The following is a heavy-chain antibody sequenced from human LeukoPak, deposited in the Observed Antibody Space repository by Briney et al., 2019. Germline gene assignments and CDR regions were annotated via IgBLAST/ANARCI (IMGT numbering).Heavy chain of an antibody. Sequence: GGSLRLSCAASGFTFSSYWMSWVRQAPGKGLEWVANIKQDGSEKYYVDSVKGRFTISRDNAKNSLYLQMNSLRAEDTAVYYCARDPMVRGVINWFDPWGQGTLVTVSS. V-gene: IGHV3-7*01. D-gene: IGHD3-10*01. CDR1: GFTFSSYW. J-gene: IGHJ5*02. CDR3: ARDPMVRGVINWFDP. CDR2: IKQDGSEK.